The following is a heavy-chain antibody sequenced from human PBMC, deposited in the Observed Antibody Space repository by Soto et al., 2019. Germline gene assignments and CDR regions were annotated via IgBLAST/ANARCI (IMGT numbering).Heavy chain of an antibody. Sequence: SETLSLTCAVYGGFVSSGSYYWSWIRQPPGKGLEWIGEMSHSGGTHFNPSLKSRVTISVDTSKNQFSLKMSSVTAADTALYNCARVERGTATTVVDAFDIWGPGTMVTVS. J-gene: IGHJ3*02. CDR2: MSHSGGT. CDR1: GGFVSSGSYY. CDR3: ARVERGTATTVVDAFDI. D-gene: IGHD1-1*01. V-gene: IGHV4-61*01.